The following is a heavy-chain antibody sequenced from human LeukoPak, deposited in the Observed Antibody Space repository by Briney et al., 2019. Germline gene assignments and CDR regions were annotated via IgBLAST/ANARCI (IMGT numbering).Heavy chain of an antibody. CDR1: GGSFSGYY. Sequence: SETLSLTCAVYGGSFSGYYWSWIRQPPGKGLEWIGEINHSGSTNYNPSLKSRVTISVDTSKNQFSLKLSSVTAADTAVYYCARGFIHAVTTAPHHFDYWGQGTLVTVSS. CDR3: ARGFIHAVTTAPHHFDY. J-gene: IGHJ4*02. V-gene: IGHV4-34*01. CDR2: INHSGST. D-gene: IGHD4-11*01.